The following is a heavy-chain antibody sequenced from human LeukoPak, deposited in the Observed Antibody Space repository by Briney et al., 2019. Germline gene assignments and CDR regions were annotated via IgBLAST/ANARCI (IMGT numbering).Heavy chain of an antibody. J-gene: IGHJ4*02. CDR2: IYYRGST. V-gene: IGHV4-59*01. D-gene: IGHD5-12*01. CDR1: GGSISSYY. CDR3: ARDKGSGYGLFDY. Sequence: SETLSLTCTVSGGSISSYYWSWIRQPPGKGLEWIGYIYYRGSTNYNPSLKSRLTISVDTSKNQFSLKLNSVTAADTAVYYCARDKGSGYGLFDYWGQGTLVTVSS.